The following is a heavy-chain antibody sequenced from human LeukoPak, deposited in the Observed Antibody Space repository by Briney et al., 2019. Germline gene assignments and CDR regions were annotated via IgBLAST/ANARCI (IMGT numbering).Heavy chain of an antibody. CDR3: ARIGGSGSYSGHYFDH. CDR1: GFTFSTYW. D-gene: IGHD3-10*01. V-gene: IGHV3-74*01. CDR2: ISTDGSVT. J-gene: IGHJ4*02. Sequence: GGSLRLSCAASGFTFSTYWMHWVRRAPGKGLVWVSRISTDGSVTSYADSVKGRFTISRDNAKNTMYLQMNSLRAEDTALYYCARIGGSGSYSGHYFDHWGQGTLVTVSS.